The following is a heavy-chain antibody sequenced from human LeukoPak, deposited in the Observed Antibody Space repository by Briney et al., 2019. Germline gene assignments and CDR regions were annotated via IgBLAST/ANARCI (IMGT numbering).Heavy chain of an antibody. Sequence: PGGSLRLSCAASGFTFRNYAMAWVRQVPGKGLEWVSAISASGRNTYYAGSVRGRFIISRDDSNNALYLQMNSLRAEDTAVYYCARDETAMGFGELSYYFDYWGQGTLVTVSS. CDR1: GFTFRNYA. CDR3: ARDETAMGFGELSYYFDY. D-gene: IGHD3-10*01. V-gene: IGHV3-23*01. J-gene: IGHJ4*02. CDR2: ISASGRNT.